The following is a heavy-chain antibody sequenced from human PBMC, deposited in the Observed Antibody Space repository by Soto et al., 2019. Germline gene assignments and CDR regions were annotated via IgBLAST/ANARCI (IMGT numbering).Heavy chain of an antibody. CDR3: ARKDVAFDY. CDR1: GFTFKNYA. J-gene: IGHJ4*02. V-gene: IGHV3-23*01. D-gene: IGHD5-12*01. Sequence: EVQLLESGGGLVQPGGSLRLSCAASGFTFKNYAMTWVRQAPGKGLEWVSLIYGSGGSTDYADSVKGRFTISRDNSKNMFYVQMNSLRDEDTAVYYCARKDVAFDYWGQGIPVTVSS. CDR2: IYGSGGST.